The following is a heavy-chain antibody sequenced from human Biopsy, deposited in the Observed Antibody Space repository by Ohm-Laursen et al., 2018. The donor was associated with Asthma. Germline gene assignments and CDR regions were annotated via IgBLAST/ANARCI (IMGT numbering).Heavy chain of an antibody. V-gene: IGHV4-34*01. J-gene: IGHJ5*02. Sequence: LSCAASGFTFSTYAMNWVRQAPGKGLEWIGEINHSGSTNYNPSLKSRVTISVDTSKNQFSLKLSSVTAADTAVYYCARDLSFYDSSGYYRRWFDPWGRGTLVTVSS. D-gene: IGHD3-22*01. CDR2: INHSGST. CDR1: GFTFSTYA. CDR3: ARDLSFYDSSGYYRRWFDP.